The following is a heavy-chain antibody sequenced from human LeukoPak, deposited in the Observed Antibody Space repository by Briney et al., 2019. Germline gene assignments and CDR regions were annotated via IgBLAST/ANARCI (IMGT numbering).Heavy chain of an antibody. CDR2: IGGSGTTI. CDR3: ARFAGSGSYYIDY. V-gene: IGHV3-11*01. CDR1: GFTFSDYY. D-gene: IGHD3-10*01. J-gene: IGHJ4*02. Sequence: GGSLRLSCAAYGFTFSDYYMSWIRQAPGKGLEWVSYIGGSGTTIFYAHSVKGRFTISRDNAKNSLYLQMNSLRAEDTAVYYCARFAGSGSYYIDYWGQGTLITVSS.